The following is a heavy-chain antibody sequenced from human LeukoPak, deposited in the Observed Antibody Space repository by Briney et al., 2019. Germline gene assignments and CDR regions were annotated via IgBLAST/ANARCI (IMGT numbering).Heavy chain of an antibody. J-gene: IGHJ4*02. V-gene: IGHV3-48*02. CDR3: ARDPYSGSYVEEPYFDY. CDR2: ISSSSSTI. CDR1: GFTFSSYS. D-gene: IGHD1-26*01. Sequence: GGSLRHSCAASGFTFSSYSMNWVRQAPGKGLEWVSYISSSSSTIYYADSVKGRFTISRDNAKNSLYLQMNSLRDEDTAVYYCARDPYSGSYVEEPYFDYWGQGTLVTVSS.